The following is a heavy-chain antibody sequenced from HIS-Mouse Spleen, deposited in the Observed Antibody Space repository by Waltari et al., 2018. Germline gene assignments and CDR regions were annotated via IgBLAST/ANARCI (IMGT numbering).Heavy chain of an antibody. CDR3: AREIPYSSSWYDWYFDL. J-gene: IGHJ2*01. V-gene: IGHV4-39*07. Sequence: QLQLQESGPGLVKPSETLSLTCTVPGGPIRTNSYYRGWIRQPPGTGLEWIGSIYYSGSTYYNPSLKSRVTISVDTSKNQFSLKLSSVTAADTAVYYCAREIPYSSSWYDWYFDLWGRGTLVTVSS. CDR1: GGPIRTNSYY. D-gene: IGHD6-13*01. CDR2: IYYSGST.